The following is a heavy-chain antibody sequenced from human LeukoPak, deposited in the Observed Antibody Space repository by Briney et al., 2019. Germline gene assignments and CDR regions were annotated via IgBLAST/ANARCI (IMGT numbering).Heavy chain of an antibody. CDR1: GFTFSSHA. CDR2: ISGSGGSA. J-gene: IGHJ4*02. Sequence: GGSLRLSCAASGFTFSSHAMSWVRQAPGKGLEWVSAISGSGGSAYYADSVKGRFTISRDNSKNTLYLQMNSLRAEDMAVYYCAKDLDILTGYYFDYWGQGTLVTVSS. D-gene: IGHD3-9*01. V-gene: IGHV3-23*01. CDR3: AKDLDILTGYYFDY.